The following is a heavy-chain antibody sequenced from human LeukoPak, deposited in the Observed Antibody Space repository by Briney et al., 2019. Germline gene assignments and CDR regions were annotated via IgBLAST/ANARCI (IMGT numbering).Heavy chain of an antibody. D-gene: IGHD4-17*01. CDR3: ARDRDGNYGDYSPSDY. CDR1: GGSMSSYY. Sequence: SETLSLTCTVSGGSMSSYYWSWIRQPPGKGLECMGYIYYSGGTNYNPSLNSRVTISIDTSKNQLSLRLSSVTAADTAVYYCARDRDGNYGDYSPSDYWGQGILVTVSS. CDR2: IYYSGGT. J-gene: IGHJ4*02. V-gene: IGHV4-59*01.